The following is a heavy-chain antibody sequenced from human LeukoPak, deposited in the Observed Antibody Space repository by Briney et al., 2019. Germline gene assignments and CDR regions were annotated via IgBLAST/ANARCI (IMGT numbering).Heavy chain of an antibody. CDR1: GFTVSNNY. Sequence: GGSLRLSCAASGFTVSNNYMSWVRQAPGKGLEWVSVIYSGGSTYYADSVKGRFTISRENAKNSLYLQMNSLRAGDTAVYYCARVNDYRYTYFDYWGQGTLVTVSS. D-gene: IGHD4-11*01. CDR3: ARVNDYRYTYFDY. V-gene: IGHV3-66*01. J-gene: IGHJ4*02. CDR2: IYSGGST.